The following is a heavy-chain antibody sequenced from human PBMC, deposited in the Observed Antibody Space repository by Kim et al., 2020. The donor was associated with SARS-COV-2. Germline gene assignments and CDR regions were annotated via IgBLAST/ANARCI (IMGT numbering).Heavy chain of an antibody. J-gene: IGHJ6*02. CDR1: GGSISSSSYY. D-gene: IGHD3-10*01. CDR2: IYYSGST. V-gene: IGHV4-39*01. Sequence: SETLSLTCTVSGGSISSSSYYWGWIRQPPGKGLEWIGSIYYSGSTYYNPSLKSRVTISVDTSKNQFSLKLSSVTAADMAVYYCARQNQYYYGSGKRGHYYGMDVWGQGTTVTVSS. CDR3: ARQNQYYYGSGKRGHYYGMDV.